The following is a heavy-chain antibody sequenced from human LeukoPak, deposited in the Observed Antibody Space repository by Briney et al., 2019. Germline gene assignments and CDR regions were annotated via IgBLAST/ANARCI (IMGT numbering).Heavy chain of an antibody. J-gene: IGHJ4*02. Sequence: SETLSLTCTVSGASISSYYWSSIRQPPGKGLEWIGYIYYSGSTNYNPSLKSRVTISVDTSKNQFSLKLSSVTAADTAVYYCARGGPHCSSTSCYYYFDYWGQGTLVTVSS. CDR2: IYYSGST. D-gene: IGHD2-2*01. CDR1: GASISSYY. CDR3: ARGGPHCSSTSCYYYFDY. V-gene: IGHV4-59*01.